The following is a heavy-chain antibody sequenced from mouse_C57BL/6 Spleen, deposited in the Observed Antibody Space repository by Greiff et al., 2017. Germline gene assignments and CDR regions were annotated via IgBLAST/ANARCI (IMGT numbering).Heavy chain of an antibody. J-gene: IGHJ3*01. CDR3: ATYYYGSSSWFAY. V-gene: IGHV3-6*01. D-gene: IGHD1-1*01. CDR1: GYSITSCYY. CDR2: ISYDGSN. Sequence: EVQLQESGPGLVKPSPSLSLTCSVTGYSITSCYYWNWIRQFPGNNLEWMGYISYDGSNNYNPSLKNRISITRDTSKNQFFLKLHSVTTEDTATYYCATYYYGSSSWFAYWGQGTLVTVSA.